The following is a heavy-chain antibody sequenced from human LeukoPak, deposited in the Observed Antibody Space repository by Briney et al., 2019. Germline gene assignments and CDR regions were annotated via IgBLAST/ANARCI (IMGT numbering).Heavy chain of an antibody. CDR1: GYTFTSYY. V-gene: IGHV1-46*01. J-gene: IGHJ4*02. Sequence: ASAKDSCKASGYTFTSYYMHCVRQAPGQRLEWMGIINPSGGSTSYAQKFQGRVTMTRDTSTSTVYMELSSLRSEDTAVYYCAAGTINSSGWFRFSFDYWGQGTLVTVSS. CDR2: INPSGGST. CDR3: AAGTINSSGWFRFSFDY. D-gene: IGHD6-19*01.